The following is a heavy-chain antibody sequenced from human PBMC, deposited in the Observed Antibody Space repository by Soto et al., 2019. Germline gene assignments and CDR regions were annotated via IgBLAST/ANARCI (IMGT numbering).Heavy chain of an antibody. Sequence: ASVKVSCKASGYTFTSYGISWVRQAPGQGLEWMGWISAYNGNTNYAQKLQGRVTMTTDTSTSTAYVELRSLRSDDTAVYYCARADYYDSSGYYWFCHFDYWGQGTLVTVSS. CDR1: GYTFTSYG. V-gene: IGHV1-18*01. J-gene: IGHJ4*02. D-gene: IGHD3-22*01. CDR3: ARADYYDSSGYYWFCHFDY. CDR2: ISAYNGNT.